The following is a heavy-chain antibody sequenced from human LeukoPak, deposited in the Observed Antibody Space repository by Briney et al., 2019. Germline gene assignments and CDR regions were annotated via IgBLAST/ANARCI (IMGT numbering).Heavy chain of an antibody. V-gene: IGHV1-69*05. D-gene: IGHD5-18*01. CDR2: IIPIFGTA. Sequence: GASVKVSCKASGGTFSSYAISWVRQAPGQGLEWMGRIIPIFGTANYAQKFQGRVTITTDESTSTAYVELSSLRSEDTAVYYCARERAMAHALDYWGQGTLVTVSS. CDR1: GGTFSSYA. J-gene: IGHJ4*02. CDR3: ARERAMAHALDY.